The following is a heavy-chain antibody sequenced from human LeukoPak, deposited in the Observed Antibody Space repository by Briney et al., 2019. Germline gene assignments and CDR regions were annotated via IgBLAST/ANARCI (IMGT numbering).Heavy chain of an antibody. Sequence: SETLSLTCTISGGSISTYYWSWIRQPPGKGLEWMGYIYHSGSTNYNPSLKSRVTISVDTSKNQFSLKLSSVTAADTAVYYCARGGGYASPIGYWGQGALVTVYS. CDR3: ARGGGYASPIGY. V-gene: IGHV4-59*01. CDR1: GGSISTYY. J-gene: IGHJ4*02. D-gene: IGHD5-12*01. CDR2: IYHSGST.